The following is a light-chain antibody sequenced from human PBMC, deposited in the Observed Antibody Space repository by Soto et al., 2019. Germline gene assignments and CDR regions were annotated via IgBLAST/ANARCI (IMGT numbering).Light chain of an antibody. CDR2: DAS. Sequence: EIVLTQSPATLSLSPGERVTLSCRASQSVSSYLAWYQQKPGQVPRLLIYDASNRATGIPARFSGSGSGTDFTLTISSLEPEDFAVYYCQQRTNWPPLTFGGGTKVEIK. J-gene: IGKJ4*01. CDR3: QQRTNWPPLT. V-gene: IGKV3-11*01. CDR1: QSVSSY.